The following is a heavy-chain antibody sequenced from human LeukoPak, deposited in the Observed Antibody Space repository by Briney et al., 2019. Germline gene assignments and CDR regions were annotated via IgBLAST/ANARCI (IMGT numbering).Heavy chain of an antibody. V-gene: IGHV4-30-2*01. CDR2: IYHSGST. Sequence: KASETLSLTCAVSGGSISSGGYSWSWIRQPPGKGLEWIGYIYHSGSTYYNPSLKSRVTISVDTSKNQFSLKLSSVTAADTAVYYCARGQMYSSSWYSDYWGQGTLVTVSS. CDR3: ARGQMYSSSWYSDY. J-gene: IGHJ4*02. D-gene: IGHD6-13*01. CDR1: GGSISSGGYS.